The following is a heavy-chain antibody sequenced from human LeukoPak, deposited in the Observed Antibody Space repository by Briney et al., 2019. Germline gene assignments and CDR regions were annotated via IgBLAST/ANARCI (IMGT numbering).Heavy chain of an antibody. V-gene: IGHV3-66*01. J-gene: IGHJ6*02. Sequence: GGSLRLSCAASDFTVSTNYMTWVRQAPGKGLEWVSIIYSGGSAFYADSVWGRFTISRDNSKKTLYLQMDRLRADDTAVYFCARAGDHYYGLDVWGQGTTVTVSS. D-gene: IGHD5-24*01. CDR3: ARAGDHYYGLDV. CDR2: IYSGGSA. CDR1: DFTVSTNY.